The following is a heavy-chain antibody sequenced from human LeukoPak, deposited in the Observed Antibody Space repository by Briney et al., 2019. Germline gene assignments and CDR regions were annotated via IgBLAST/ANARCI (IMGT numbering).Heavy chain of an antibody. D-gene: IGHD3-22*01. CDR1: GFTVSSNY. Sequence: PGGPLRLSCAASGFTVSSNYMSWVRQAPGKGLEWVSVIYSGGSTYYADSVKGRFTISRDNSKNTLYLQMNSLRAEDTAVYYCARDTYDSSGPTVIWGQGTMVTVSS. V-gene: IGHV3-53*01. CDR2: IYSGGST. CDR3: ARDTYDSSGPTVI. J-gene: IGHJ3*02.